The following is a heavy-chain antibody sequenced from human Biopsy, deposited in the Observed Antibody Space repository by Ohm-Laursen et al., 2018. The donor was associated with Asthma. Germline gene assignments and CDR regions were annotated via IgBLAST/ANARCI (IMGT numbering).Heavy chain of an antibody. Sequence: ATVKISCKTSGYTFNSAGIIWVRQAPGQGLEWMGWISVYNGNTKVAQKLQDRVTMITDTSTSTAYMELRSLRSDDTAVYFCARAVDYSHYYGIDVWGQGTTVTVS. CDR2: ISVYNGNT. J-gene: IGHJ6*02. CDR3: ARAVDYSHYYGIDV. CDR1: GYTFNSAG. V-gene: IGHV1-18*01. D-gene: IGHD3-10*01.